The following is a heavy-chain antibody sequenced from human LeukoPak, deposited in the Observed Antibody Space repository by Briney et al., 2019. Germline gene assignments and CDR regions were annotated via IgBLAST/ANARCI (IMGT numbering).Heavy chain of an antibody. Sequence: PSETLFLTCTVSGGSISSYYWSWIRQPPGKGLEWNGYIYYSGSTNYNPSLQSRVTISVDTSKNQFSLKLSSVTAADTAVYYCRFYRDRITFGGVIADDAFDIWGQGTMVTVSS. CDR1: GGSISSYY. V-gene: IGHV4-59*01. J-gene: IGHJ3*02. D-gene: IGHD3-16*02. CDR2: IYYSGST. CDR3: RFYRDRITFGGVIADDAFDI.